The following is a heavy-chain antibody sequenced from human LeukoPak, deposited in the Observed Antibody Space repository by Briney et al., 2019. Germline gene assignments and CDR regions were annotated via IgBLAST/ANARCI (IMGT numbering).Heavy chain of an antibody. Sequence: GGSLRLSCAASGFTFSDYYMSWIRQAPGKGLEWVSYISSSGSTIYYADSMKGRFTISRDNAKNSLYLQMNSLRAEDTAVYYCARDLPADSGYDWGADYWGQGTLVTVSS. D-gene: IGHD5-12*01. CDR1: GFTFSDYY. CDR2: ISSSGSTI. CDR3: ARDLPADSGYDWGADY. J-gene: IGHJ4*02. V-gene: IGHV3-11*04.